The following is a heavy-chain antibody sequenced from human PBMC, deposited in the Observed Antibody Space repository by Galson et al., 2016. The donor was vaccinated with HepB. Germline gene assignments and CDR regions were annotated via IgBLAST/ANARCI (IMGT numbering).Heavy chain of an antibody. CDR1: GGSMGRYT. CDR2: ISYTGST. D-gene: IGHD3-22*01. Sequence: SETLSLTCTVSGGSMGRYTWSWIRQPPGKGLEWIGYISYTGSTNYNPYLNSRVTISVDTSKNQVSLKLTSVTAADTAVYYCARGGPFYYPTNFDYWGRGTLVTVSA. CDR3: ARGGPFYYPTNFDY. J-gene: IGHJ4*02. V-gene: IGHV4-59*01.